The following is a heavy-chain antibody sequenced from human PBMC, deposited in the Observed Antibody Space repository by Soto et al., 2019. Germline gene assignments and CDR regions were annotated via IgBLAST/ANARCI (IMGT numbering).Heavy chain of an antibody. CDR2: IIPIFGTA. Sequence: GASVKVSCKASGGTFSSYAISWVRQAPGQGLEWMGGIIPIFGTANYAQKFQGRVTITADESTSTAYMELSSLRSEDTAVYYCARGSNRLVVITPFDYXXQGTLVXXSS. V-gene: IGHV1-69*13. CDR1: GGTFSSYA. CDR3: ARGSNRLVVITPFDY. J-gene: IGHJ4*02. D-gene: IGHD3-22*01.